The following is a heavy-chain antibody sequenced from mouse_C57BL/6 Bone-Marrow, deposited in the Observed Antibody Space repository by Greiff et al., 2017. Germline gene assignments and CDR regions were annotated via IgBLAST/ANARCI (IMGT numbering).Heavy chain of an antibody. Sequence: QVQLQQPGAELVRPGTSVKLSCKASGYTFTSYWMHWVKQRPGQGLEWIGVIDPSDSYTNYNQKFKGKTTLTVDTSSSPAYMQLSSLTSEDSAVYYCAKTFYYEYDGGYFDVWGTGTTVTVSS. CDR3: AKTFYYEYDGGYFDV. CDR2: IDPSDSYT. CDR1: GYTFTSYW. V-gene: IGHV1-59*01. D-gene: IGHD2-4*01. J-gene: IGHJ1*03.